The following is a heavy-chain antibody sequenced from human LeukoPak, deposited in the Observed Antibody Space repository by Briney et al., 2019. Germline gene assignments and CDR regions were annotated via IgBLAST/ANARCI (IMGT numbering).Heavy chain of an antibody. CDR1: GGSISSSSYY. D-gene: IGHD6-13*01. CDR3: ARRGRSSPTRGIAYWFDP. J-gene: IGHJ5*02. Sequence: SETLSLTCTISGGSISSSSYYWGWIRQPPGKGLERIGSIYYSGSTYYNPSLKSRVTISVDTSKNQFSLKLSSVTAADTAVYYCARRGRSSPTRGIAYWFDPWGQGTLVTVSS. CDR2: IYYSGST. V-gene: IGHV4-39*01.